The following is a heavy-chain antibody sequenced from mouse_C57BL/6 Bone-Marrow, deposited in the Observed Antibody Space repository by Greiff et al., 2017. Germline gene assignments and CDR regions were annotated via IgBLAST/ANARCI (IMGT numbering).Heavy chain of an antibody. J-gene: IGHJ2*01. Sequence: VKLQESGAELARPGASVKMSCKASGYTFTSYTMHWVKQRPGQGLEWIGYINPSSGYTKYNQKFKDKATLTADKSSSTAYMQLSSLTSEDSAVYYCARTTTVVPYYFDYWGQGTTLTVSS. V-gene: IGHV1-4*01. D-gene: IGHD1-1*01. CDR2: INPSSGYT. CDR1: GYTFTSYT. CDR3: ARTTTVVPYYFDY.